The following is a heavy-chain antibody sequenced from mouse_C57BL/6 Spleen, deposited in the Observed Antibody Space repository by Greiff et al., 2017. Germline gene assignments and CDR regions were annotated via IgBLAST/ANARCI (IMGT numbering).Heavy chain of an antibody. Sequence: VQLKPSEGGLVQPGSSMKLSCTASGFTFSDYYMAWVRQVPEKGLEWVANINYDGSSTYYLDSLKSRFIISRDNAKNILYLQMSSLKSEDTATYYCAREGLRAYYCAMDDWGKGTSVTVSS. CDR3: AREGLRAYYCAMDD. CDR1: GFTFSDYY. V-gene: IGHV5-16*01. CDR2: INYDGSST. D-gene: IGHD1-1*01. J-gene: IGHJ4*01.